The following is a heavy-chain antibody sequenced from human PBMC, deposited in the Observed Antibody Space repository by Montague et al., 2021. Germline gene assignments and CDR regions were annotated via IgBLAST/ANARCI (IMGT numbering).Heavy chain of an antibody. CDR1: GFTFSSYT. CDR3: ASLPYSSAWPYYFDH. D-gene: IGHD6-19*01. J-gene: IGHJ4*02. CDR2: ISSSSPYI. V-gene: IGHV3-21*01. Sequence: SLRLSCAASGFTFSSYTINWVRQAPGKGLEWVSSISSSSPYIDYADSVKGRSTISRDNAKNSLYLQMNSLRAEDTAVYYCASLPYSSAWPYYFDHWGQGTLVTVSS.